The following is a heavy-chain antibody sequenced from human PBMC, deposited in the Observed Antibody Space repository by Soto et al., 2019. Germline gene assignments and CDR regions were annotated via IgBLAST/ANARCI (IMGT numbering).Heavy chain of an antibody. J-gene: IGHJ4*02. CDR3: AKASAYDFWSGSPFDY. CDR2: IKQDGSEK. CDR1: GFTFSSYW. Sequence: GGSLRLSCAASGFTFSSYWMSWVRQAPGKGLEWVANIKQDGSEKYYVDSVKGRFTISRDNSKNTLYLQMNSLRAEDTAVYYCAKASAYDFWSGSPFDYWGQGTLVTVSS. V-gene: IGHV3-7*03. D-gene: IGHD3-3*01.